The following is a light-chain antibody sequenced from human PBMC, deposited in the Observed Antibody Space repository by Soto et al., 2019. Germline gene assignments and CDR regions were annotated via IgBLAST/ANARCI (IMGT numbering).Light chain of an antibody. V-gene: IGKV3-20*01. J-gene: IGKJ1*01. CDR2: IAS. Sequence: EIVLTQSPGTLSLSPGERATLSCRASQSVSSNYLAWYQQKTGQTPRLLIYIASNRAPGIPDRFSGSGSGTHFTLTISRLEPEDFAVYYCQQYGSSPWTFGQGTNVEIK. CDR1: QSVSSNY. CDR3: QQYGSSPWT.